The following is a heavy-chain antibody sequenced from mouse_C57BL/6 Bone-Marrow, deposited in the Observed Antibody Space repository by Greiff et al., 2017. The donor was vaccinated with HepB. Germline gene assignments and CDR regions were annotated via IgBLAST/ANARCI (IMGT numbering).Heavy chain of an antibody. CDR1: GFNIKDDY. CDR2: IDPENGDT. D-gene: IGHD3-1*01. V-gene: IGHV14-4*01. CDR3: TSRRGYYFDY. Sequence: EVKLQESGAELVRPGASVKLSCTASGFNIKDDYMHWVKQRPEQGLEWIGWIDPENGDTEYASKFQGKATITADTSSNTAYLQLSSLTSEDTAVYYCTSRRGYYFDYWGQGTTLTVSS. J-gene: IGHJ2*01.